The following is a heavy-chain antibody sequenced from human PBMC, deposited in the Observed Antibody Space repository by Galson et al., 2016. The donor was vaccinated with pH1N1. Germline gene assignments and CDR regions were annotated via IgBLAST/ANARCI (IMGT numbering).Heavy chain of an antibody. CDR1: GYTFTSYG. V-gene: IGHV1-18*01. D-gene: IGHD3-10*01. J-gene: IGHJ4*02. Sequence: SVKVSCKASGYTFTSYGINWVRQAPGQGLEWMGWISAYNGNTNYAQKLQGRVTMTTDTSATTAHMELSSLRSDDTAVYYCARGPYYYGSGNEESWGQGSLITVSS. CDR3: ARGPYYYGSGNEES. CDR2: ISAYNGNT.